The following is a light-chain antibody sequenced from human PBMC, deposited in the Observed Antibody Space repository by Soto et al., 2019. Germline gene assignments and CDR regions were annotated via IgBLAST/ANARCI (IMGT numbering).Light chain of an antibody. CDR2: LEGSGSY. CDR3: ETWDINTHVV. J-gene: IGLJ2*01. CDR1: RGHSSYI. V-gene: IGLV4-60*02. Sequence: QPVLTQSSSASASLGSSVKLTCTLSRGHSSYIIAWHQQQPGKAPRYLMKLEGSGSYNKGSGVPDRFSGSSSGADRYLTISNLQFEDEADYYCETWDINTHVVFGGGTKHTVL.